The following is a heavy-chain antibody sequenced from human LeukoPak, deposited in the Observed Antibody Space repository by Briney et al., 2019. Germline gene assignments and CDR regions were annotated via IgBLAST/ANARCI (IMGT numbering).Heavy chain of an antibody. J-gene: IGHJ4*02. CDR3: TTGQGVDYDSSGYSALDY. V-gene: IGHV3-15*01. CDR2: IKTKTDGGTT. D-gene: IGHD3-22*01. Sequence: PGGSLRLSCAASGFTFSNAWMSWVRQAPGKGLEWVGRIKTKTDGGTTDYAAPVKGRFTISRDDSKNTLYLQMNSLKTEDTAVYYCTTGQGVDYDSSGYSALDYWGQGTLVTVSS. CDR1: GFTFSNAW.